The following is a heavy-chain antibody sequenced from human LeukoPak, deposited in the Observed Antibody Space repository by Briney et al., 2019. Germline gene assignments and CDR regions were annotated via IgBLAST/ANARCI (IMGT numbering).Heavy chain of an antibody. CDR3: AREGLLRSHDAFDI. J-gene: IGHJ3*02. D-gene: IGHD1-26*01. Sequence: SQTLSLTCIVSGGSISSDIYYWNWILQPAGKGLEWIGRIYTSGSTNYNPSLKSRVTISVDTSKNQFSLKLSSMTAADTAVYYCAREGLLRSHDAFDIWGQGTMVTVSS. V-gene: IGHV4-61*02. CDR2: IYTSGST. CDR1: GGSISSDIYY.